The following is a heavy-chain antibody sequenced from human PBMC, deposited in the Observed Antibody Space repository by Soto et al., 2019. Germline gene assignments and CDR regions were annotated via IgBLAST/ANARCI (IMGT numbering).Heavy chain of an antibody. CDR3: ARDIREGSGSYYNVIPWFDP. V-gene: IGHV3-48*02. J-gene: IGHJ5*02. Sequence: GGSLRLSCAASGFTFSSYSMNWVRQAPGKGLEWISYISSSGSSTSYADSVKGRFTISRDNAKNSLYLQMNSLTDEDTAVYYCARDIREGSGSYYNVIPWFDPWGQGTLVTVSS. CDR2: ISSSGSST. CDR1: GFTFSSYS. D-gene: IGHD3-10*01.